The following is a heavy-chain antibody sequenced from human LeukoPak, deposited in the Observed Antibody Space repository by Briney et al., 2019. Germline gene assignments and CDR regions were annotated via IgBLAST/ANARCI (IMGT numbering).Heavy chain of an antibody. Sequence: GGSLRLSCAASEFTFSSYSMSWVRQAPGKGLEWVSSIAGGGGSTYFADSVKDRFTISRDNSRNTLYLQLNSLRAEDTAVYYCAKSPYYDASGYNREYYFDCWGQGTLVTVSS. D-gene: IGHD3-22*01. CDR3: AKSPYYDASGYNREYYFDC. J-gene: IGHJ4*02. CDR1: EFTFSSYS. CDR2: IAGGGGST. V-gene: IGHV3-23*01.